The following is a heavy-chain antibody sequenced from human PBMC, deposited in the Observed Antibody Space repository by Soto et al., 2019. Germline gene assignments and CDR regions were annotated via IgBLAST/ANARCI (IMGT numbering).Heavy chain of an antibody. CDR3: ARRHGRNPIHMKSNGFDP. V-gene: IGHV4-30-4*02. Sequence: SDTLSLTCTVSGGSIGSGDYYWSWIRQPPGKGLEWLGYTYYSGSTYYNPSLKSRATISVDTSKNQFSLKLRSVTAADTAVYYCARRHGRNPIHMKSNGFDPCGQGTLVTVSS. D-gene: IGHD1-1*01. J-gene: IGHJ5*02. CDR1: GGSIGSGDYY. CDR2: TYYSGST.